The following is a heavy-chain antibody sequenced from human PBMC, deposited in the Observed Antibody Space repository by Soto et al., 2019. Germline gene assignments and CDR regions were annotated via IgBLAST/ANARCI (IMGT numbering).Heavy chain of an antibody. V-gene: IGHV3-21*01. CDR3: ARLRYCSGGSCLIPRPFDI. CDR2: ISSSSSYI. CDR1: GFTFSSYS. Sequence: GGSLRLSCAASGFTFSSYSMNWVRQAPGKGLEWVSSISSSSSYIYYADSVKGRFTISRDNAKNSLYLQMNSLRAEDTAVYYCARLRYCSGGSCLIPRPFDIWGQGTMVTVSS. J-gene: IGHJ3*02. D-gene: IGHD2-15*01.